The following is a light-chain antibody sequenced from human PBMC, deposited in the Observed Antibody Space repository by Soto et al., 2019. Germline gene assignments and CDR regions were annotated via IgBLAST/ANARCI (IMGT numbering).Light chain of an antibody. Sequence: DIQMTQSPSSLSASVGDRVTITCRASQGIRNDLAWYHQKPGTAPQRLIYSAASLQSGVPSRFSGSGSGTEFTLPSSSLQPEDFATYYCVQHNSYPWTFGPGTRVEIK. CDR1: QGIRND. CDR3: VQHNSYPWT. CDR2: SAA. J-gene: IGKJ1*01. V-gene: IGKV1-17*01.